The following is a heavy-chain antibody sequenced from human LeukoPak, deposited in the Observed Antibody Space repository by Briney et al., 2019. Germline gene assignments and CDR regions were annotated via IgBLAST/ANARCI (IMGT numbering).Heavy chain of an antibody. CDR1: GYTFTGYY. D-gene: IGHD4-17*01. CDR3: VRDMVHYGDEDFDS. J-gene: IGHJ4*02. V-gene: IGHV1-2*02. CDR2: INPNSGGT. Sequence: ASVKVSCKASGYTFTGYYMHWVRQAPGQGLEWMGWINPNSGGTNYAQKFQGRVTMTRDTSISTAYMELSSLRSEDTAVYYCVRDMVHYGDEDFDSWGQGTLVTVSS.